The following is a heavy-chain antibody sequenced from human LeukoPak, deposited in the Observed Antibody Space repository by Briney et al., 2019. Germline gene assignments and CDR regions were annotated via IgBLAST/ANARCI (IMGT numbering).Heavy chain of an antibody. Sequence: GGSLRLSCTASGFTFSNFAMGWVRQAPGKGLEWVASISGSSTSTYYTDSVKGRFTTSRDNAKNSLYLQMNSLRAEDTAVYYCARTETMIVVGNDYWGQGTLVTVSS. J-gene: IGHJ4*02. CDR2: ISGSSTST. D-gene: IGHD3-22*01. CDR3: ARTETMIVVGNDY. V-gene: IGHV3-23*01. CDR1: GFTFSNFA.